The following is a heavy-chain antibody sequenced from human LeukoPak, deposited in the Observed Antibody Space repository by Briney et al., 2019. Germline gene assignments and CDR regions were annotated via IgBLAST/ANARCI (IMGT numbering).Heavy chain of an antibody. CDR3: ARDRVGVAGTRIGFDY. D-gene: IGHD6-19*01. V-gene: IGHV3-23*01. CDR1: GFTFSSSA. Sequence: GGSLRLSCAASGFTFSSSAMSWVRQVPGKGLEWVSGISASGGSTSYADSVRGRFTISRDNSKNTLYVQMNSLRAEDTAVYYCARDRVGVAGTRIGFDYWGQGTLVTVSS. J-gene: IGHJ4*02. CDR2: ISASGGST.